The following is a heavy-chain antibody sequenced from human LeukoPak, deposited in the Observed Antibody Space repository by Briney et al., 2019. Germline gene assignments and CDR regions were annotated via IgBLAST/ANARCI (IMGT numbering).Heavy chain of an antibody. CDR2: ISSSGNTI. Sequence: PSETLSLTCSVSGGSISSYYWSWIRQVPGKGLEWVSFISSSGNTIYYADSVKGRFTISRDNAKSSLFLQVNSLRAEDTAVYYCARGSHPQKIPLIRGGQRPYYMDVWGKGTTVTISS. D-gene: IGHD3-10*01. J-gene: IGHJ6*03. V-gene: IGHV3-11*04. CDR1: GGSISSYY. CDR3: ARGSHPQKIPLIRGGQRPYYMDV.